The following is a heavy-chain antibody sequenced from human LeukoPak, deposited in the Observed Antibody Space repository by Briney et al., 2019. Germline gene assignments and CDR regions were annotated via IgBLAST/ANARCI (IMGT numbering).Heavy chain of an antibody. V-gene: IGHV4-34*01. CDR2: INHSGST. Sequence: SETLSLTCAAYAGSFSGYYWRWIRQPPGKGLEWIGEINHSGSTNYNPSLKSRVTISVDTSKNQFSLKLSSVTAADTAVYYCARDGGHPRYYYYYGMDVWGQGTTVTVSS. J-gene: IGHJ6*02. D-gene: IGHD6-25*01. CDR1: AGSFSGYY. CDR3: ARDGGHPRYYYYYGMDV.